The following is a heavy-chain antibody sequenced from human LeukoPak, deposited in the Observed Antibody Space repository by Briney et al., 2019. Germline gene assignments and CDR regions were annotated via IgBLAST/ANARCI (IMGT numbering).Heavy chain of an antibody. CDR3: ARDHIDYDSSGYKNRNY. Sequence: GGSLRLSCAASGFTFSSYSMNWVRQAPGKGLEWVSSISSSSGYIYYADSVKGRFTISRDNAKNSLYLQMNSLRAEDTAVYYCARDHIDYDSSGYKNRNYWGQGTLVTVSS. V-gene: IGHV3-21*01. J-gene: IGHJ4*02. D-gene: IGHD3-22*01. CDR1: GFTFSSYS. CDR2: ISSSSGYI.